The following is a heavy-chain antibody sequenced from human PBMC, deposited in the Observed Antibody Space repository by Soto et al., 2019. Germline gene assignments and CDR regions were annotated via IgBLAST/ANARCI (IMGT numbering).Heavy chain of an antibody. D-gene: IGHD1-1*01. CDR1: GGSFSGYY. Sequence: PSETLSLTCAVYGGSFSGYYWSGIRQPPGKGLEWIGEINHSGSTNYNPSLKSRVTISVDTSKNQFSLKLSSVTAADTAVYYCARGLGTGTLNWFDPWGQGTLVTVSS. J-gene: IGHJ5*02. CDR3: ARGLGTGTLNWFDP. CDR2: INHSGST. V-gene: IGHV4-34*01.